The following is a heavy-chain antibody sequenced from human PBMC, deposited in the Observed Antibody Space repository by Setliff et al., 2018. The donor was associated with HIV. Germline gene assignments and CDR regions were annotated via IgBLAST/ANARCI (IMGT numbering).Heavy chain of an antibody. CDR2: IDWDDDK. CDR3: ARLSVDGFNAFDI. CDR1: GFSLTTTGMR. V-gene: IGHV2-70*04. J-gene: IGHJ3*02. Sequence: SGPTLVNPTQTLTLTCAFSGFSLTTTGMRMNWIRQPPGKALAWLARIDWDDDKFYSTSLKTRLTISRDTSKNLVVLTMTNVDPVDTATYYCARLSVDGFNAFDIWGHGTMVTVSS. D-gene: IGHD6-19*01.